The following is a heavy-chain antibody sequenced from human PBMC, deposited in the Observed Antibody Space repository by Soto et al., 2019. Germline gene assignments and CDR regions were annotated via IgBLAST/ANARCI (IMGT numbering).Heavy chain of an antibody. Sequence: GASVKVSCKASGGTFSSHAASWLRQAPGQGIEWMGGIILPFGTPNYAQKVQGRLRISADEEMTTVYMELSSLRSEDTAVYYWLDPWGQGTLVTVSS. CDR1: GGTFSSHA. J-gene: IGHJ5*02. CDR3: LDP. CDR2: IILPFGTP. V-gene: IGHV1-69*13.